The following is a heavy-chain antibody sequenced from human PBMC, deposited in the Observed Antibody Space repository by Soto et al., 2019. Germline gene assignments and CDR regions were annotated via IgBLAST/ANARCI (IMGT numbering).Heavy chain of an antibody. D-gene: IGHD4-4*01. CDR2: VRSKDNNYAT. J-gene: IGHJ6*02. V-gene: IGHV3-73*01. CDR3: TKPSDTDYNNAGGMDV. Sequence: EVQLVESGGGLVQPGGSLKLSCAASGFTFSGSAMHWVRQASGKGLEWVGRVRSKDNNYATQYGASVKGRFTISRDDSKNTAYLQMNSLETDDTAVYYCTKPSDTDYNNAGGMDVWGQGTTVTVSS. CDR1: GFTFSGSA.